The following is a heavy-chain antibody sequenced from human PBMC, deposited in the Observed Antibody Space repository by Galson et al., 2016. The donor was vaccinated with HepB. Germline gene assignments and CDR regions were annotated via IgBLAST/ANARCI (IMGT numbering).Heavy chain of an antibody. V-gene: IGHV3-74*01. J-gene: IGHJ5*02. CDR1: GFTFSSYW. D-gene: IGHD5-18*01. CDR2: INSDGSST. Sequence: SLRLSCAASGFTFSSYWMHWVRQAPGKGLVWVSRINSDGSSTRYADSVKGRFTISRDNSKNTLFLQMNSLRAEDTAVYYCAREPLETAMVTYCFDPWGQGTLVTVSS. CDR3: AREPLETAMVTYCFDP.